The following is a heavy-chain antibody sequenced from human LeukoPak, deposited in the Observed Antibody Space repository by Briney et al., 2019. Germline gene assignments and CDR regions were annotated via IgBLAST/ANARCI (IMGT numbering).Heavy chain of an antibody. V-gene: IGHV3-21*01. J-gene: IGHJ4*02. CDR1: GFAFSSYS. CDR2: ISSSSSYI. CDR3: ARVPSDY. Sequence: PGGSLRLSCAASGFAFSSYSMSWVRQAPGKGLEWVSSISSSSSYIYYADSLKGRFTISRDNAKNSLYLQMNSLRAEDTAVYYCARVPSDYWGQGTLVTVSS.